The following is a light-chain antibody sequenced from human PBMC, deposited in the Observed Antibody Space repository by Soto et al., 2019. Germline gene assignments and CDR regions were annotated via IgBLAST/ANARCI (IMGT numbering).Light chain of an antibody. V-gene: IGLV2-14*03. CDR3: TSWTSTSTYV. CDR2: DVF. CDR1: SSDVGGYNY. J-gene: IGLJ1*01. Sequence: QSVLTQDASVSGYPGQSITISCTGTSSDVGGYNYVSWYQQHPGKAPKLMIYDVFTRPSGVSNRFSGSKSGNTASLTISALQAEDEADYYCTSWTSTSTYVFGSGTKLTVL.